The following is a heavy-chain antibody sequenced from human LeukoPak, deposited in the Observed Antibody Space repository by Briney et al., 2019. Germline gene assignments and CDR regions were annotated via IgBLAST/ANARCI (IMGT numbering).Heavy chain of an antibody. Sequence: LAGGSLRLSCAASGFNFRNHWMHWVRQTPGKGLVWVSRISSDGSSTTYADSVKGRFTISRDNAKNTLYLQMNNLRAEDTAMYYCARDQRVTGRPDIDYWGQGTLVIVSS. CDR2: ISSDGSST. J-gene: IGHJ4*02. CDR3: ARDQRVTGRPDIDY. D-gene: IGHD6-6*01. CDR1: GFNFRNHW. V-gene: IGHV3-74*03.